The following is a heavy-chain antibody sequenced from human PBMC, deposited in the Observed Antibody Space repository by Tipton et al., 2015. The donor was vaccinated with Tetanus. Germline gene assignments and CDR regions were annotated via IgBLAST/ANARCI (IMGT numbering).Heavy chain of an antibody. CDR1: GGSISSGGYY. CDR3: ARDQARGARGWNYFDY. D-gene: IGHD1-26*01. J-gene: IGHJ4*02. Sequence: TLSLTCTVSGGSISSGGYYWSWIRQRPGKGLEWIGDIYSSGSTYSNPSLKGRVTISVDTSKNQFSLSLNSVTAADTAVYYCARDQARGARGWNYFDYWGLGNMVTVSS. V-gene: IGHV4-31*03. CDR2: IYSSGST.